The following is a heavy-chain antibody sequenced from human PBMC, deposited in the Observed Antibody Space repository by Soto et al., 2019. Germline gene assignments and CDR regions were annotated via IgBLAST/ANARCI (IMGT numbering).Heavy chain of an antibody. Sequence: EVQLVESGGGLVQPGGSLRLSCAASGFTFSSYWMSWVRQAPGKGLEWVVNIKQDGSEKYYVDSVKGRFTISRDNAKNSLYLQMNSLRAEDTAVYYCARDAPRGYDYLDYWGQGTLVTVSS. CDR2: IKQDGSEK. CDR3: ARDAPRGYDYLDY. D-gene: IGHD3-3*01. CDR1: GFTFSSYW. V-gene: IGHV3-7*03. J-gene: IGHJ4*02.